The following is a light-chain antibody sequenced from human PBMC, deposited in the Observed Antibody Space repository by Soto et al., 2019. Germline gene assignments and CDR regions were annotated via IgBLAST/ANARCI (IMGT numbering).Light chain of an antibody. CDR3: QQYGGSPRIT. CDR1: QSVGSSH. Sequence: EIVLTQSPGTLSLSPGERATLSCRASQSVGSSHLAWYQQKPGQAPRLLIYGASSRATGIPDRFSGSGSGTDFTLIINRLEPEDVAIYYCQQYGGSPRITFGQGTRLEIK. V-gene: IGKV3-20*01. J-gene: IGKJ5*01. CDR2: GAS.